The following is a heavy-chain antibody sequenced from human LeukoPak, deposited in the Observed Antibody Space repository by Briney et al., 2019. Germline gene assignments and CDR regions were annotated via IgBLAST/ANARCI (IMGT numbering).Heavy chain of an antibody. D-gene: IGHD3-22*01. CDR1: GFTFSSYW. CDR2: IKQDGSEK. J-gene: IGHJ3*02. CDR3: ARATYYYDSSGYYPDAFDI. V-gene: IGHV3-7*01. Sequence: PGGSLRLSCAASGFTFSSYWMSWVRQAPGKGLEWVANIKQDGSEKYYVDSVKGRFTISRDNAKNSLCLQMNSLRAEDTAVYYCARATYYYDSSGYYPDAFDIWGQGTMVTVSS.